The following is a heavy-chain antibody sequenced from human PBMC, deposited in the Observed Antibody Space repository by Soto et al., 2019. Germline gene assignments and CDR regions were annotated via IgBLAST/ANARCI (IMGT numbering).Heavy chain of an antibody. CDR1: GFTFSSYG. D-gene: IGHD2-15*01. V-gene: IGHV3-33*01. CDR2: IWYDRSYK. Sequence: QVQLVESGGGVVQPGRSLRLSCAASGFTFSSYGMHWVRQAPGKGLEWVTVIWYDRSYKYYADSVKGRFTISRDNSKNTLYLQMNSLRAEDTAVYYCASEYCSGGSCYYYGMDVWGQGTTVTVSS. J-gene: IGHJ6*02. CDR3: ASEYCSGGSCYYYGMDV.